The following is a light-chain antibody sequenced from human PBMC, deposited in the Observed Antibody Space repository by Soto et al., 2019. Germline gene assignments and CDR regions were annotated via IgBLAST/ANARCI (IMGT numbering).Light chain of an antibody. V-gene: IGKV3-20*01. CDR2: DAS. Sequence: EFVLPQSPGTLSLSPGERATLSCRASQTVRNNYLAWYQQKPGQAPRLLIYDASSRATGIPDRFSGGGSGTDFTLAISRLEPEDFAVYYCQQVSSYPLTFGGGTKVEIK. CDR3: QQVSSYPLT. J-gene: IGKJ4*01. CDR1: QTVRNNY.